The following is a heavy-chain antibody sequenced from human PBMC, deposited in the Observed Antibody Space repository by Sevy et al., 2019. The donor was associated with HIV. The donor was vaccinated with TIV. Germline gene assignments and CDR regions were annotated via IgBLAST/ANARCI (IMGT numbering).Heavy chain of an antibody. V-gene: IGHV1-24*01. CDR2: FDPEDGET. J-gene: IGHJ3*02. D-gene: IGHD5-12*01. CDR1: GYILSELS. CDR3: ATAPARMLVADDAFDI. Sequence: ASVKVSCKVSGYILSELSVHWVRQAPGKGLEWMGGFDPEDGETIYAQKFQGRVTMTEDTSTDTAYMELTSLSSEDTAVYYCATAPARMLVADDAFDIWGQGTMVTVSS.